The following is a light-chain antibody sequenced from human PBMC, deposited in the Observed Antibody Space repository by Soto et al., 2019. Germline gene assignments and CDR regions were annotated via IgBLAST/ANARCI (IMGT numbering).Light chain of an antibody. J-gene: IGKJ1*01. CDR1: QSVYSNF. V-gene: IGKV3-20*01. CDR2: GAS. CDR3: QQYGVSWT. Sequence: EIVLTQSPGTLSLSPGERATLSCRASQSVYSNFLAWYQQKPGQAPRLLIYGASSRATGIPDRFSGSASGTDFTLTISRLEPEDVAKYYCQQYGVSWTFGQGTKVEIK.